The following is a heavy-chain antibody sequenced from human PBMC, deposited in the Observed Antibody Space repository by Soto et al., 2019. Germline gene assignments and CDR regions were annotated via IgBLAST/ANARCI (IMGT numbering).Heavy chain of an antibody. Sequence: ASVKVSCKASGYTFTSYGISWVRQAPGQGLEWMGWISGYNGNTNYAQKYQGRITMTIDTSTTTAYMELGSLTSDDTAVYYCATVSPNRYHYGPHWFDPWGQGTLVTVSS. CDR1: GYTFTSYG. CDR3: ATVSPNRYHYGPHWFDP. D-gene: IGHD3-10*01. CDR2: ISGYNGNT. J-gene: IGHJ5*02. V-gene: IGHV1-18*01.